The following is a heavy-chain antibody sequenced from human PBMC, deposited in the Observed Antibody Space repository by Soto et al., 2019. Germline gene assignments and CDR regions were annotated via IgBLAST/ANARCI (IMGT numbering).Heavy chain of an antibody. CDR2: INAGNGNT. CDR3: ARAKYYYDSSGYLYYYYGMDV. J-gene: IGHJ6*02. Sequence: ASVKVSCTASGYTFTIYAMHWERQAPGQRLEWMGWINAGNGNTKYSQKFQGRVTITRDTSASTAYMELSSLRSEDTAVYYCARAKYYYDSSGYLYYYYGMDVWGQGTTVTVS. CDR1: GYTFTIYA. V-gene: IGHV1-3*01. D-gene: IGHD3-22*01.